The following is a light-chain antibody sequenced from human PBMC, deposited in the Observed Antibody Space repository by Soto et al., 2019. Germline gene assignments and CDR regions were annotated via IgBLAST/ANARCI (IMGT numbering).Light chain of an antibody. J-gene: IGLJ2*01. Sequence: QSVLTQPASVSGSPVQSITISCTGTSIYVGDYKYVSWYQHHPGKAPKLMIYEVSNRPSGVSYRFSGSKSGNTASLTISGLQTEDEADYYCSSYTRISTLHVLFGGGTKLTVL. V-gene: IGLV2-14*01. CDR1: SIYVGDYKY. CDR3: SSYTRISTLHVL. CDR2: EVS.